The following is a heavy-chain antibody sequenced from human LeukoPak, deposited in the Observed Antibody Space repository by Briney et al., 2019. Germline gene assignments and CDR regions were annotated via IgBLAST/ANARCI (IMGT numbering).Heavy chain of an antibody. CDR2: VYYTGST. V-gene: IGHV4-59*01. D-gene: IGHD6-13*01. CDR1: GGSISSYY. Sequence: SETLSLTCTVSGGSISSYYWSWVQQPPGKGLEWIGFVYYTGSTNYSPSLKSRVTISVDTSKNQFSLKLRSVTAADTAVYYCARISSSNWYNERGAFDVWGQGTMVTVSS. CDR3: ARISSSNWYNERGAFDV. J-gene: IGHJ3*01.